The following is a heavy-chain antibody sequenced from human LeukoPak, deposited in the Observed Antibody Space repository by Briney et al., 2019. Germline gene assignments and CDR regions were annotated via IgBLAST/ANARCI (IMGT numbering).Heavy chain of an antibody. CDR2: MYHTGGF. CDR3: ARNPRDGHTFDY. Sequence: SETLSLTCAVSGGSINSINWWSWVRQPPGQGLEWIGEMYHTGGFNYNPSLKSRVTISLDKSQNQFSLRLSSVTAADTAVYYCARNPRDGHTFDYWGQGTLVTVPS. V-gene: IGHV4-4*02. J-gene: IGHJ4*02. CDR1: GGSINSINW.